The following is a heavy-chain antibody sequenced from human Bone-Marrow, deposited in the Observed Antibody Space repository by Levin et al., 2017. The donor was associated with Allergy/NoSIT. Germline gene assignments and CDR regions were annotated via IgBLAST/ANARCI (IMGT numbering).Heavy chain of an antibody. J-gene: IGHJ4*02. D-gene: IGHD2/OR15-2a*01. CDR1: RFSFSDSY. CDR2: ISDTGRTQ. V-gene: IGHV3-11*01. CDR3: VREGDFSFDN. Sequence: GGSLRLSCAASRFSFSDSYMSWVRQAPGKGLEWIAYISDTGRTQYYADSVEGRFTISRDNANKSLYLQMHSLRADDTAVYYCVREGDFSFDNWGQGTLVTVSS.